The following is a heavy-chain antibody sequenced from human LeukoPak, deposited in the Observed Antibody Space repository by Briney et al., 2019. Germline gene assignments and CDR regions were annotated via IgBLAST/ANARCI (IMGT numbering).Heavy chain of an antibody. CDR3: ARSLSSGWYLVWFDP. J-gene: IGHJ5*02. V-gene: IGHV4-39*07. CDR2: IYYSGST. CDR1: GGSISSSSYY. Sequence: PSETLSLTCTVSGGSISSSSYYWGWIRQPPGKGLEWIGSIYYSGSTYYNPSLKSRVTISVDTSKNQFSLKLSSVTAADTAVYYCARSLSSGWYLVWFDPWGQGTLVTVSS. D-gene: IGHD6-19*01.